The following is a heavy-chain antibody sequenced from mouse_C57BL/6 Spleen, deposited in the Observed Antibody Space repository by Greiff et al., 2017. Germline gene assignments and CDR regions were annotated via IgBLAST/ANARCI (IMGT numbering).Heavy chain of an antibody. J-gene: IGHJ4*01. V-gene: IGHV5-17*01. CDR3: ARGSGYW. Sequence: EVKVVESGGGLVKPGGSLKLSCAASGFTFSDYGMHWVRQAPGKGLEWVAYISSGSSTIYYADTVKGRFTISRDNAKRTLFLQMTSLRSEDTAMYYCARGSGYWWGQGTSVTVSS. CDR2: ISSGSSTI. CDR1: GFTFSDYG. D-gene: IGHD2-3*01.